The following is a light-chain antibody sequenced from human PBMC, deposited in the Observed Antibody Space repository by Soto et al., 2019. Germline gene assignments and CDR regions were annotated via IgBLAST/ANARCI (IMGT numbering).Light chain of an antibody. CDR2: DAS. J-gene: IGKJ5*01. CDR3: QQYENLPT. CDR1: QNINNY. V-gene: IGKV1-33*01. Sequence: DIQMTHTTHYLSSSVQDRVTVTFQASQNINNYLNWYQQKPGRAPKLLIYDASNLEAGVPSRFRGSGSGTDFTFTISRLQPEDIATYYCQQYENLPTFGQGTRLEIK.